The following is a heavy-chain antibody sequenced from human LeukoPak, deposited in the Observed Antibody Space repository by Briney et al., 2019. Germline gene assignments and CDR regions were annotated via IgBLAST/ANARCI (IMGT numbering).Heavy chain of an antibody. J-gene: IGHJ3*02. CDR3: ARGLDCGGDCYYAFDI. D-gene: IGHD2-21*02. V-gene: IGHV1-2*02. Sequence: ASVKVSCKASGYTFTGYYMHWVRQAPGQGLEWMGWINPNSGGTNYAQKFQGRVTMTRDTSISTAYMELSRLRSDDTAVYYCARGLDCGGDCYYAFDIWGQGTMVTVSS. CDR1: GYTFTGYY. CDR2: INPNSGGT.